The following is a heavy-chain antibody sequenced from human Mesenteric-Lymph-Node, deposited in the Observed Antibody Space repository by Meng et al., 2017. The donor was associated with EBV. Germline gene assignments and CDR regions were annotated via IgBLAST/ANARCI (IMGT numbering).Heavy chain of an antibody. J-gene: IGHJ4*02. V-gene: IGHV7-4-1*02. CDR2: IDTNTGSP. CDR3: ARDWSSVIMNKGNY. Sequence: QVHQVRSGTELKKAGAAVRVSCKGSGNSLADYAWNWVRQAPGQGLEWMSWIDTNTGSPTYAQGFIRLFVFSLDTSVSTAYLQITSLKADDSAVYYCARDWSSVIMNKGNYWGQGTLVTVSS. D-gene: IGHD3-16*01. CDR1: GNSLADYA.